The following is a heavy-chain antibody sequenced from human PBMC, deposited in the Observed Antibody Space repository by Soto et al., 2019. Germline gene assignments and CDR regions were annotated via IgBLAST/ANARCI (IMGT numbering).Heavy chain of an antibody. J-gene: IGHJ6*02. Sequence: QVQLVQSGAEVKKPGASVKVSCKASGYTFPNYGISWVRQAPGQGLEWMGWISAYNGNTNYAQKLQGRVTMTTDTSTYTAYMELRSLRSDDTAVYYCARDWGNCTGGSCYSDYYYYYGMDVWGQGTTVTVSS. V-gene: IGHV1-18*01. CDR3: ARDWGNCTGGSCYSDYYYYYGMDV. CDR2: ISAYNGNT. D-gene: IGHD2-15*01. CDR1: GYTFPNYG.